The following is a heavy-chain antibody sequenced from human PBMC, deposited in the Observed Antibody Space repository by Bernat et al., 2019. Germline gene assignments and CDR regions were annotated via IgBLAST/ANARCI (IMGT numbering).Heavy chain of an antibody. CDR2: ISYEGSLQ. J-gene: IGHJ3*02. V-gene: IGHV3-30*03. D-gene: IGHD3-22*01. CDR3: ARYNEVVAAFDI. Sequence: QVQLVESGGGVVQPGRSLRLSCAASGFTFTFSSYGMHWVRQAPGKGLEWVAVISYEGSLQYYADSVKGRFTISRDSSDNTLYLQMNSLSADDTALYYCARYNEVVAAFDIWGQGTMVTVSS. CDR1: GFTFTFSSYG.